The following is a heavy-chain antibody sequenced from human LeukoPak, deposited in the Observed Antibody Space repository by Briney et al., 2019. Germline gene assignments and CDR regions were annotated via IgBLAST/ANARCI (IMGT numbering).Heavy chain of an antibody. CDR3: ARRKGLTTYGMDV. CDR2: IYPGDSDT. V-gene: IGHV5-51*01. D-gene: IGHD3-3*01. CDR1: GYSFTSYW. Sequence: GESLKISCKGSGYSFTSYWIGWVRQMPGKGLEWMGIIYPGDSDTRYSPSFQGQVTISADKSISTAYLQWSSLKTSDTAMYYCARRKGLTTYGMDVWGQGTTATVSS. J-gene: IGHJ6*02.